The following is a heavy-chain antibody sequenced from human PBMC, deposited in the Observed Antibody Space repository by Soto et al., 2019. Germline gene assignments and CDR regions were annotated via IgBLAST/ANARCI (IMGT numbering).Heavy chain of an antibody. J-gene: IGHJ6*02. CDR2: IIPIFGTA. Sequence: SVKVSCKASGATFSSYAISWVRQAPGQGLEWMGGIIPIFGTANYAQKFQGRVTITADESTSTSYLGLSSLRPEDTAVYSCARDWDSSSAHLRDFRGMDVWGQGTTVTTSS. CDR3: ARDWDSSSAHLRDFRGMDV. D-gene: IGHD3-9*01. V-gene: IGHV1-69*13. CDR1: GATFSSYA.